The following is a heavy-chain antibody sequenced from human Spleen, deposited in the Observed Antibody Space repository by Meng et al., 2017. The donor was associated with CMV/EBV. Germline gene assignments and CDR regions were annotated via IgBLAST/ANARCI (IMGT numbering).Heavy chain of an antibody. Sequence: GGSLRLSCTASGFTFSDNYMSWIRQAPGKGLEWMSYISGGSSTIYYADSVKGRFTISRDNAKYSLYLQMNSLKVEDTAVYYCVREVSGRTYFDFWGQGTLVTVSS. CDR2: ISGGSSTI. D-gene: IGHD3-10*01. CDR3: VREVSGRTYFDF. CDR1: GFTFSDNY. V-gene: IGHV3-11*01. J-gene: IGHJ4*02.